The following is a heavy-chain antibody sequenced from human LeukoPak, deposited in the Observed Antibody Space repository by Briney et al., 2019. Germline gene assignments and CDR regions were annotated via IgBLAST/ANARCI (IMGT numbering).Heavy chain of an antibody. V-gene: IGHV1-69*13. J-gene: IGHJ4*02. CDR3: ARIAAAGDDFDY. D-gene: IGHD6-13*01. Sequence: ASVKVSCKASGGTFSSYAISWVRQAPGQGLEWMGGIIPIFGTANYAQKFQGRVTITADGSTSTAYMELSSLRSEDTAVYYCARIAAAGDDFDYWGQGTLVTVSS. CDR2: IIPIFGTA. CDR1: GGTFSSYA.